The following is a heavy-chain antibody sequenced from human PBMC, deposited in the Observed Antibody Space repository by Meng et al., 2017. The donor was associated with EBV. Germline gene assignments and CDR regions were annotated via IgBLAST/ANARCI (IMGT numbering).Heavy chain of an antibody. CDR2: INPNSGGT. V-gene: IGHV1-2*06. J-gene: IGHJ4*02. D-gene: IGHD6-19*01. Sequence: GRLRQSGAEVKKPGASVKVSCKASGYTFTGYYMHWVRQAPGQGLEWMGRINPNSGGTNYAQKFQGRVTMTRDTSISTAYMELSRLRSDDTAVYYCARVGIAVAGTGDYWGQGTLVTVSS. CDR3: ARVGIAVAGTGDY. CDR1: GYTFTGYY.